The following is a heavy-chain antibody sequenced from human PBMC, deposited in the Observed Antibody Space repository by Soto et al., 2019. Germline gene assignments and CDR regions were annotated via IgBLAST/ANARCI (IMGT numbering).Heavy chain of an antibody. CDR3: ARELPDLKLRFLEDTPTTPHAFDI. V-gene: IGHV4-34*01. J-gene: IGHJ3*02. CDR2: INHSGST. Sequence: SETLSLTCAVYGGSFSGYYWSWIRQPPGKGLEWIGEINHSGSTNYNPSLKSRVTISVDTSKNQFSLKLGSVTAADTAVYYCARELPDLKLRFLEDTPTTPHAFDIWGQGTMVTVSS. D-gene: IGHD3-3*01. CDR1: GGSFSGYY.